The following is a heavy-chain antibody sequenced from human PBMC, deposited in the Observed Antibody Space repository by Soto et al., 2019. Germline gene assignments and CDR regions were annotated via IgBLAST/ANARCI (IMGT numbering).Heavy chain of an antibody. D-gene: IGHD3-22*01. CDR2: IKSKADHGTT. CDR3: ATIIRVRRYDSAGYFGY. J-gene: IGHJ4*02. CDR1: GFTFTDAW. V-gene: IGHV3-15*05. Sequence: PGGSLRLSCAASGFTFTDAWMSWVRQAPGRGPEWVGRIKSKADHGTTDYAAPVKDRFTISRDDSKNTLYLQMYSLKTEDTAIYYCATIIRVRRYDSAGYFGYWGQGT.